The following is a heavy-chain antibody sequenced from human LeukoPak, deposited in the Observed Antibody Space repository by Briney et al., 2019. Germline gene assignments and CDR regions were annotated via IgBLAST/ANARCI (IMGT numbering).Heavy chain of an antibody. V-gene: IGHV4-38-2*01. J-gene: IGHJ3*02. Sequence: SETLSLTCAVSGYSISSGYYWGWTRQSPGKGLEWIGNIYHSGSTYYNPSLKSRVTISVDTSKNQFSLKLSSVTAADTAVYYCARGYSYGYSDALDIWGQGTMVTVSS. CDR3: ARGYSYGYSDALDI. D-gene: IGHD5-18*01. CDR2: IYHSGST. CDR1: GYSISSGYY.